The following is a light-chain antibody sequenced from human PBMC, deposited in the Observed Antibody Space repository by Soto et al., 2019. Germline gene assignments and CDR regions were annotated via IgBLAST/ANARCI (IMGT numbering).Light chain of an antibody. CDR3: QQRSNWIT. J-gene: IGKJ5*01. CDR1: QTISTY. V-gene: IGKV3-11*01. Sequence: EIVLTQSPATLSLSPAERSTRSCRASQTISTYLAWYQQKPGQAPRLLIYGASNRATGIPARFSGSGSGTDFTLTISSLEPEDFAVYYCQQRSNWITFGQGTRLEIK. CDR2: GAS.